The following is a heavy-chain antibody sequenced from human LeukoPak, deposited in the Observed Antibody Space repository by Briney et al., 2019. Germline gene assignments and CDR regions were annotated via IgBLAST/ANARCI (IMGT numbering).Heavy chain of an antibody. CDR1: GFTFSSYS. CDR2: ISSSSSSSYI. Sequence: GGSLRLSCAASGFTFSSYSMNWVRQAPGKGLEWVSSISSSSSSSYIYYADSVKGRFTISRDNAKNSLYLQMNSLRAEDTAVYYCARDRGYCSSTSCYTEIDYWGQGTLVTVSS. D-gene: IGHD2-2*02. CDR3: ARDRGYCSSTSCYTEIDY. V-gene: IGHV3-21*01. J-gene: IGHJ4*02.